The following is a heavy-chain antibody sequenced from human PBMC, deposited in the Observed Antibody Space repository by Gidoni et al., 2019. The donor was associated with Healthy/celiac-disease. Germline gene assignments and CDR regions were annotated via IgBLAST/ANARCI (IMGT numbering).Heavy chain of an antibody. Sequence: EVQLWEPGGGLVRPGGSLRLSVAASGFTFGSYAMSWVRQAPGKGLEWVSAISGSGGSTYYADSVKGRFTISRDNSKNTLYLQMNSLRAEDTAVYYCAKVSDSSGYYYVPYFDYWGQGTLVTVSS. CDR1: GFTFGSYA. CDR3: AKVSDSSGYYYVPYFDY. CDR2: ISGSGGST. V-gene: IGHV3-23*01. D-gene: IGHD3-22*01. J-gene: IGHJ4*02.